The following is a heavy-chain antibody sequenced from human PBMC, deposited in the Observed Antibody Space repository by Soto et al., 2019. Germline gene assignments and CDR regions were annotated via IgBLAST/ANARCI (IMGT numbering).Heavy chain of an antibody. CDR3: ARGEDAFFYYGLDV. Sequence: SETLSLTCAVYGGSFSGYYWSWIRQPPGKGLEWIGEINHSGSTNYNPSLKSRVTISVDTSKNQFSLKLTSVTAADTAVYYCARGEDAFFYYGLDVWGQGITVTVSS. CDR2: INHSGST. J-gene: IGHJ6*02. CDR1: GGSFSGYY. V-gene: IGHV4-34*01.